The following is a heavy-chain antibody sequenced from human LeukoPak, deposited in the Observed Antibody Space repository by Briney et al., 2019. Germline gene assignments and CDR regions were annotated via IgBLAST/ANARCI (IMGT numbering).Heavy chain of an antibody. CDR3: GCGGSSLVGSNWFDP. CDR1: GFTFNDYY. Sequence: PGGSLRLSCAASGFTFNDYYMSWIRQAPGKGLEWLSYINIGGTNTHYADSVKGRFTISRDNAKKSLYLEMNSLRAEDTAVYYCGCGGSSLVGSNWFDPWGQGTLVTVSS. J-gene: IGHJ5*02. V-gene: IGHV3-11*04. CDR2: INIGGTNT. D-gene: IGHD6-6*01.